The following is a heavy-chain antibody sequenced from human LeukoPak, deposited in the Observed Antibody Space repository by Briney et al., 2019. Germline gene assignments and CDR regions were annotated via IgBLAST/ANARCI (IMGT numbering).Heavy chain of an antibody. D-gene: IGHD5-12*01. Sequence: SETLSLTCTVSGGSISSSSYYWGWIRQPPGKGLEWIGSIYYSGSTYYNPSLKSRVTISVDTSKNQFSLKLSSVTAADTAVYYCARQSGYSGYRFDYWGQGTLVTVSS. CDR2: IYYSGST. V-gene: IGHV4-39*01. CDR1: GGSISSSSYY. CDR3: ARQSGYSGYRFDY. J-gene: IGHJ4*02.